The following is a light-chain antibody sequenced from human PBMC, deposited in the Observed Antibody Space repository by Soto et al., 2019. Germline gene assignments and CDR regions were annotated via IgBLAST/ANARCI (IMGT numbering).Light chain of an antibody. CDR2: DAS. Sequence: IQWHQYPPSLSSAVGDRVPITCRARQGINTFLAWYQQKPGKAPNLLIYDASTLHSGVPSRFSGGGSGTDFTLTISSLQPEDFATYYCQQVNVYPSTFGGGTKVDIK. V-gene: IGKV1-9*01. J-gene: IGKJ4*01. CDR1: QGINTF. CDR3: QQVNVYPST.